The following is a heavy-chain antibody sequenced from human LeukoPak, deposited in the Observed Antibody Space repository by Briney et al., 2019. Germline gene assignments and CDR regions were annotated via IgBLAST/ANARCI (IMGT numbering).Heavy chain of an antibody. J-gene: IGHJ4*02. D-gene: IGHD1-26*01. V-gene: IGHV1-69*13. Sequence: SVKVSCKASGYKFNSYGIAWVRQAPGHGLEWMGGIIPIFGTANYAQKFQGRVTITADESTSTAYMELSSLRSEDTAVYYCARGLGSGSYSFDYWGQGTLVTVSS. CDR2: IIPIFGTA. CDR1: GYKFNSYG. CDR3: ARGLGSGSYSFDY.